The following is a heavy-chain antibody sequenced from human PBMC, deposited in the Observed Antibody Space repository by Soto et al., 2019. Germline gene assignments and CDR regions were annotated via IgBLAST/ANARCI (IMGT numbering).Heavy chain of an antibody. D-gene: IGHD6-19*01. CDR2: IYYSGST. Sequence: SERLTITCTHCRGSISTQYWSRIRQPSGKGLEWIGYIYYSGSTNYNPSRKSRVTISVDTSKNQFSLKLSSVTAADTAVYYCARGPSGSSGWYGGSAFDIWGQGTMVTGSS. V-gene: IGHV4-59*11. J-gene: IGHJ3*02. CDR1: RGSISTQY. CDR3: ARGPSGSSGWYGGSAFDI.